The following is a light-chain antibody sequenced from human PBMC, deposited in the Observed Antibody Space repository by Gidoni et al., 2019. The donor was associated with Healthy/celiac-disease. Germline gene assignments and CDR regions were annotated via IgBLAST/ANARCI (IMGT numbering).Light chain of an antibody. CDR1: QSVLYSSNNKNY. J-gene: IGKJ5*01. Sequence: DIVMTLSPDSLAVSRGERATINCKSSQSVLYSSNNKNYLAWYQQKPGQPPKLLIYWASTRESGVPDRFSGSGSGTDFTLTISSLQAEDVAVYYCQQYYSTPITFGQGTRLEIK. CDR2: WAS. CDR3: QQYYSTPIT. V-gene: IGKV4-1*01.